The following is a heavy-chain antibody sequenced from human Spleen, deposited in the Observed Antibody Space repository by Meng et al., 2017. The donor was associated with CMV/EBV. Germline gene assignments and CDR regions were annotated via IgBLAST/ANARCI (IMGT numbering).Heavy chain of an antibody. Sequence: GPLRLSCTVSGGSISPYYWSWIRRPPGKGLEWIGYIYYSGSTNYNPSLKSRVTVSVDTSKNRFSLKLTSVTAADTAVYYCATAVVVGASIFFDSWGQGTLVTVSS. D-gene: IGHD1-26*01. CDR1: GGSISPYY. CDR3: ATAVVVGASIFFDS. J-gene: IGHJ4*02. CDR2: IYYSGST. V-gene: IGHV4-59*01.